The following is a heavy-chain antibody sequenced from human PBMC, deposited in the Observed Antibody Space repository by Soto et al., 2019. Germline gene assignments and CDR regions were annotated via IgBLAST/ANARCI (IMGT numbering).Heavy chain of an antibody. CDR2: IKDDGSNT. Sequence: EVQLVESGGGLVQPGGSLRLSCAGSGFTFSSHWMSWVRQAAGKGLEWVASIKDDGSNTYYMDSMKGRFTISRDNAQNSLSLQLNSLRAEDTAVYYCAREKNSRLGFDYWGQGTLVTVSS. D-gene: IGHD6-25*01. V-gene: IGHV3-7*01. CDR1: GFTFSSHW. CDR3: AREKNSRLGFDY. J-gene: IGHJ4*02.